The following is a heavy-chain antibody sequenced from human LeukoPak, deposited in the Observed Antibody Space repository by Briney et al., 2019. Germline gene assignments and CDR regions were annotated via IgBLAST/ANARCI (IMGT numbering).Heavy chain of an antibody. J-gene: IGHJ4*02. V-gene: IGHV1-2*02. CDR2: INPNSGGT. D-gene: IGHD1-7*01. CDR3: ARVVELELRFPYYFDY. Sequence: GASVKVSCKASGYTFTSYAMNWVRQAPGQGLEWMGWINPNSGGTNYAQKFQGRVTMTRDTSISTAYMELSRLRSDDTAVYYCARVVELELRFPYYFDYWGQGTLVTVSS. CDR1: GYTFTSYA.